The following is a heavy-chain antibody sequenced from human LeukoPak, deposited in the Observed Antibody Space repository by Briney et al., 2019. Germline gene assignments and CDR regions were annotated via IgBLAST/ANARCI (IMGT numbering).Heavy chain of an antibody. CDR2: INTNSGGT. V-gene: IGHV1-2*04. CDR3: ARDRRIVGAAGTFGMDV. J-gene: IGHJ6*02. Sequence: ASVKVSCKASGYTFTGHYIPWVRQAPGQGLELMGWINTNSGGTNYAQKFPGWVTMTRDTSISTAYMELSRLRSDDKAAYYCARDRRIVGAAGTFGMDVWGQGTTVTVYS. D-gene: IGHD2/OR15-2a*01. CDR1: GYTFTGHY.